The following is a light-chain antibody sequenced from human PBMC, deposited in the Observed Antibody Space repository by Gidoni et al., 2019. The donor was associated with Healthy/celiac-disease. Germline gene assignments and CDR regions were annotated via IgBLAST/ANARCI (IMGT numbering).Light chain of an antibody. CDR2: AAS. J-gene: IGKJ5*01. V-gene: IGKV1-39*01. Sequence: DIQMSQSPPSLSASVGDRVTITCRASQSISSYLNWYQQKPGKAPKLLIYAASSFQSGAPSRFSGSGSGTDFTLTIRSLQPEDFATYYCQQSYSTPITFGQGTRLEIK. CDR3: QQSYSTPIT. CDR1: QSISSY.